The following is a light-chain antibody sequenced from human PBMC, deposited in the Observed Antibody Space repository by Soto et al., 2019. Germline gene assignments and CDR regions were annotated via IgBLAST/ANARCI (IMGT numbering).Light chain of an antibody. J-gene: IGKJ2*01. CDR3: QQYYSGLPT. CDR1: QSVLYTSNNKNY. Sequence: DIVMTQSPDSLAVSLGERATIDRKSSQSVLYTSNNKNYVAWYQQKPGQPPKLLIYWASTREPGVPDRFTGSGSGTDFTLTISSLQAEDVAVYYCQQYYSGLPTFGQGTKLEIK. V-gene: IGKV4-1*01. CDR2: WAS.